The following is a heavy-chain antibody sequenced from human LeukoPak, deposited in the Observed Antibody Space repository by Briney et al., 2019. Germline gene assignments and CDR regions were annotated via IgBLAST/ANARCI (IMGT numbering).Heavy chain of an antibody. Sequence: GGSLRLSCAASGFTFSDYYMSWIRQAPGKGLEWVSYISSSGSTIYYADSVKGRFTISRDNAKKSLYLQMDSLRAEDTAVYYCAKNPLLAGTIYFDYWGQGTLVTVSS. CDR3: AKNPLLAGTIYFDY. D-gene: IGHD6-19*01. V-gene: IGHV3-11*01. CDR1: GFTFSDYY. CDR2: ISSSGSTI. J-gene: IGHJ4*02.